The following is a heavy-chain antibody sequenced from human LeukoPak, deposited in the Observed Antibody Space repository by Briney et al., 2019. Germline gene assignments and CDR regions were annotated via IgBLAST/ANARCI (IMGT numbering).Heavy chain of an antibody. V-gene: IGHV3-33*01. Sequence: PGGSLSLSCAASGFTLSSYGMHWVRQAPGKGLEWVAVIWYDGTNKYYADSVKGRFTISRDNSENTLYLQMNSLRAEDTAVYYCARIGGDRAPIEYWGQGKLVTVSS. CDR2: IWYDGTNK. J-gene: IGHJ4*02. D-gene: IGHD2-21*02. CDR1: GFTLSSYG. CDR3: ARIGGDRAPIEY.